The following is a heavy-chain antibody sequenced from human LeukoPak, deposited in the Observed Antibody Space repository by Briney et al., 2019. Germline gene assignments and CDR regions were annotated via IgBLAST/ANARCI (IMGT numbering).Heavy chain of an antibody. CDR1: GFTFSDYY. D-gene: IGHD3-22*01. J-gene: IGHJ4*02. Sequence: LRLSCAASGFTFSDYYMSWIRQHPGKGLEWIGYIYYSGSTYYNPSLKSRVTISVDTSKNQFSLKLSSVTAADTAVYYCASTLYYYDSSGYSTHFDYWGQGTLVTVSS. CDR3: ASTLYYYDSSGYSTHFDY. V-gene: IGHV4-31*02. CDR2: IYYSGST.